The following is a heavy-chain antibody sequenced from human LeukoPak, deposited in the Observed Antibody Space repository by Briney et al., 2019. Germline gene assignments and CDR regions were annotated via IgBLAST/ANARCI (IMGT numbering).Heavy chain of an antibody. Sequence: SETLSLTCTVSGGSISSSSYYWGWIRQPPGKGLEWIGTIYYSGSTNYNPSLKSRVTMSVDTSKNQFSLKLISVTAADTAVYYCAREGYSSSWSQDGFDPWGQGTLVTVSS. D-gene: IGHD6-13*01. J-gene: IGHJ5*02. V-gene: IGHV4-39*07. CDR2: IYYSGST. CDR1: GGSISSSSYY. CDR3: AREGYSSSWSQDGFDP.